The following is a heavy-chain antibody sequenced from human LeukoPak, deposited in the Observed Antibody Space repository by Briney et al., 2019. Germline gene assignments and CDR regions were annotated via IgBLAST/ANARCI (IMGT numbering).Heavy chain of an antibody. V-gene: IGHV3-23*01. D-gene: IGHD1-14*01. CDR3: ADYRKPQGLDY. Sequence: GGALRLSCEVSEFPLSIYAMAWVRQAPGRGREGVSAIDASGSDKYYTDSVKGRFTISRDNSKNTVYLQMNSLRVEDTAVYYCADYRKPQGLDYWGQGTLVTVSS. CDR1: EFPLSIYA. CDR2: IDASGSDK. J-gene: IGHJ4*02.